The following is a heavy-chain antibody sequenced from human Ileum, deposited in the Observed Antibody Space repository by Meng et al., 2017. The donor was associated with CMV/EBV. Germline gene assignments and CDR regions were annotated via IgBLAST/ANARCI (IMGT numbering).Heavy chain of an antibody. CDR3: SSGVYSSDWDPIGCDY. V-gene: IGHV3-66*02. CDR1: GFSLSRND. J-gene: IGHJ4*02. D-gene: IGHD6-25*01. CDR2: IYDDGST. Sequence: GESLKISCAASGFSLSRNDMNWVRQAPGKGLEWVTVIYDDGSTNYADAVKGRFTISREHSKNKLHPQVNSLRNDDTAVYYCSSGVYSSDWDPIGCDYWGQGTMVTVSS.